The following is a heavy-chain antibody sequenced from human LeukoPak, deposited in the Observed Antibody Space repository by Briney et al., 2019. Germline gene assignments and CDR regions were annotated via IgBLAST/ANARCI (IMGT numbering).Heavy chain of an antibody. V-gene: IGHV1-8*02. J-gene: IGHJ4*02. CDR1: GYTFTGYY. CDR3: ARGPDGDQDY. CDR2: MNPNSGNT. Sequence: GASVKVSCKASGYTFTGYYMHWVRQAPGQGLEWMGWMNPNSGNTGYAQKFQGRVTMTRNTSISTAYMELSSLRSEDTAVYYCARGPDGDQDYWGQGTLVTVSS. D-gene: IGHD4-17*01.